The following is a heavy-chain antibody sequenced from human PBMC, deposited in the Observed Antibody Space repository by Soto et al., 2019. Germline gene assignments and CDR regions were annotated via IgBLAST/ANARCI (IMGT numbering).Heavy chain of an antibody. J-gene: IGHJ6*02. CDR1: GFTFSNAW. CDR3: TTSSVAVAGTYYYYGMDV. V-gene: IGHV3-15*01. D-gene: IGHD6-19*01. Sequence: GGSLRLSCAASGFTFSNAWMSWVRQAPGKGLEWVGRIKSKTDGGTTDYAAPVKGRFTISRDDSKNTLYLQMNSLKTEDTAVYYCTTSSVAVAGTYYYYGMDVWGQGTTVPVSS. CDR2: IKSKTDGGTT.